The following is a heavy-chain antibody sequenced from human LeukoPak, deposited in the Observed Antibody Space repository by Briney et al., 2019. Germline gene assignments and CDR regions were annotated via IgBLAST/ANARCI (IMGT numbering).Heavy chain of an antibody. V-gene: IGHV3-53*01. CDR3: AKGYSNGYGA. CDR1: GLSVSSSF. CDR2: VFGGGGT. J-gene: IGHJ5*02. D-gene: IGHD6-19*01. Sequence: GGSLRLSCTASGLSVSSSFMSWVRQTPGKGLEWVSSVFGGGGTRYADSVMGRFTISRDNSRNTLQLQMNSLRAEDTAVYYCAKGYSNGYGAWGQGTLVTVSS.